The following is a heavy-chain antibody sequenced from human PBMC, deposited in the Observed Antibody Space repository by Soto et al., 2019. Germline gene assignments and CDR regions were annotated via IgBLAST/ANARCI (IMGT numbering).Heavy chain of an antibody. CDR1: GFTFSSHV. CDR2: ISSGGGST. J-gene: IGHJ6*02. CDR3: AKISGMWVTTSVSMDV. D-gene: IGHD4-17*01. Sequence: EVQLLESGGGLVQPGGSLRLSCAASGFTFSSHVMSWVRQGPGKGLEWVSVISSGGGSTYYADSVKGRFTISRDKSKNTLYLQMDSLRADDTAVYYCAKISGMWVTTSVSMDVWDQGTTVTVSS. V-gene: IGHV3-23*01.